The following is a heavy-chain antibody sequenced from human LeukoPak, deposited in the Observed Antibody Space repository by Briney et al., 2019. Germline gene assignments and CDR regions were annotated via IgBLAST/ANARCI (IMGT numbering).Heavy chain of an antibody. J-gene: IGHJ4*02. CDR2: ISAYNGNT. V-gene: IGHV1-18*04. CDR1: GCTFTGYY. D-gene: IGHD5-18*01. Sequence: ASVKVSCKASGCTFTGYYMHWVRQAPGQGLEWMGWISAYNGNTNYAQKLQGRVTMTTDTSTSTAYMELRSLRSDDTAVYYCATLGYSYGYFDYWGQGTLVTVSS. CDR3: ATLGYSYGYFDY.